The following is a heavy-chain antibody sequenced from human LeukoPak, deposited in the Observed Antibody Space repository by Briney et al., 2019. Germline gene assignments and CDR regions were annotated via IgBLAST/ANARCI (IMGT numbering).Heavy chain of an antibody. V-gene: IGHV3-30-3*01. J-gene: IGHJ4*02. CDR3: AKGLDITMIVVVILPCFDY. CDR1: GFTFSSYA. CDR2: ISYDGSNK. D-gene: IGHD3-22*01. Sequence: GRSLRLSCAASGFTFSSYAMHWVRQAPGKGLEWVAVISYDGSNKYYADSVKGRFTISRDNSKNTLYLQMNSLRAEDTAVYYCAKGLDITMIVVVILPCFDYWGQGTLVTVSS.